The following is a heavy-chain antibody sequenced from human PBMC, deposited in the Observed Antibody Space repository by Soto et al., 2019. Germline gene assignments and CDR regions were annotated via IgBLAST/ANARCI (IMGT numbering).Heavy chain of an antibody. J-gene: IGHJ4*02. V-gene: IGHV2-26*01. CDR1: GFSLSNARMG. Sequence: QVTLKESGPVMVKLTETLTLTCTVSGFSLSNARMGVSWIRQPPGKALEWLAHMFSNDDKYYSTSLKSRLTISKDTSKSQVVLTMTNMDPVDTATYYCALVSDKSDYWGQGTLVTVSS. D-gene: IGHD3-10*01. CDR2: MFSNDDK. CDR3: ALVSDKSDY.